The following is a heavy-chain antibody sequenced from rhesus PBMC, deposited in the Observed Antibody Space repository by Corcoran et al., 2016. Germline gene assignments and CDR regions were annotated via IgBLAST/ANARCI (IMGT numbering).Heavy chain of an antibody. D-gene: IGHD6-13*01. V-gene: IGHV4-65*02. J-gene: IGHJ4*01. CDR2: IGGSAGST. CDR1: GTSIDTFNW. CDR3: ARIQGSSWSVDY. Sequence: QVQLQESGPGLGKPSETLSLTCAASGTSIDTFNWWTWFRQSPEKGLEWIANIGGSAGSTNYNPSLKSRVTISKDTSKNQFSLKLSSVTAADTAVYYCARIQGSSWSVDYWGQGVLVTVSS.